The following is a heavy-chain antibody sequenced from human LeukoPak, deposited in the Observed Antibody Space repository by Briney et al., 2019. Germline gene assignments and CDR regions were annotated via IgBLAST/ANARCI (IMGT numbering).Heavy chain of an antibody. CDR1: GYTFTVYY. D-gene: IGHD6-6*01. CDR2: IRPNSGGT. Sequence: ASVKVSFKPSGYTFTVYYLHWVRQAPGQGLEWMGWIRPNSGGTKNAQKFQGRVTMTRDTSISTAYMELNRLTSDDTAVYYCATYSNSTLQYYYGLDVWGQGTTVTVSS. V-gene: IGHV1-2*02. J-gene: IGHJ6*02. CDR3: ATYSNSTLQYYYGLDV.